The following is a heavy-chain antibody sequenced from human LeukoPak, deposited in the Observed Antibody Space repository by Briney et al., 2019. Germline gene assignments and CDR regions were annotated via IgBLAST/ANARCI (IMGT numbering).Heavy chain of an antibody. CDR3: ARTYYSSTSCHDAFDI. J-gene: IGHJ3*02. CDR1: GYSFTSYW. D-gene: IGHD2-2*01. V-gene: IGHV5-51*01. Sequence: GESLKISCQGSGYSFTSYWIGWVRQLPGKGLEWMGIIYPGDSDTRYSPSFQGQVTISADKSISTAYLQWSSLKASDTAMYYCARTYYSSTSCHDAFDIWGQGTMATVSS. CDR2: IYPGDSDT.